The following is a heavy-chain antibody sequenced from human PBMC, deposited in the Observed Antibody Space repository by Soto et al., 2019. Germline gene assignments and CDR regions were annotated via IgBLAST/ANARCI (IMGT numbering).Heavy chain of an antibody. Sequence: QVQLVESGGGVVQPGRSLRLSCAASGFTFSSYGMHWVRQAPGKGLEWVAVISYDGSNKYYADSVKGRFTISRDNSKNTLYLQMNSLRAEDTAVYYCAKGRTTIFGVVSKTPDYWGQGTLVTVSS. J-gene: IGHJ4*02. CDR1: GFTFSSYG. D-gene: IGHD3-3*01. CDR2: ISYDGSNK. CDR3: AKGRTTIFGVVSKTPDY. V-gene: IGHV3-30*18.